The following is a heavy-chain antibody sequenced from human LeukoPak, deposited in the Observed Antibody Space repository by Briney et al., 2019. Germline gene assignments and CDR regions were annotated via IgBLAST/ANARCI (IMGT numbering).Heavy chain of an antibody. D-gene: IGHD2-2*02. CDR3: ARDSLYCSSTSCYRVPFDY. V-gene: IGHV6-1*01. Sequence: SQTLSLTCAISGDSVSSNSAAWNWIRQSPSRGLEWLGRTYYRSKWYNDYAVSVKSRITINPDTSKNQFSLQLNSETPEDTAVYYCARDSLYCSSTSCYRVPFDYWGQGTLVTVSS. CDR2: TYYRSKWYN. J-gene: IGHJ4*02. CDR1: GDSVSSNSAA.